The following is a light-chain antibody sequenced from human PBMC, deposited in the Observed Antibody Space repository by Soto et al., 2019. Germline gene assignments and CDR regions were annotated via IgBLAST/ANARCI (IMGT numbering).Light chain of an antibody. CDR1: SSNIGNNY. J-gene: IGLJ1*01. CDR3: GTWDSSLSGV. V-gene: IGLV1-51*02. CDR2: ENN. Sequence: QSVLTQPPSVSAAPGQKVTISCSGSSSNIGNNYVSWYQQLPRTAPKLLIYENNKRPSGIPDRFSGSKSGTSATLGITGLQTGDEADYYCGTWDSSLSGVFGTGTKVTVL.